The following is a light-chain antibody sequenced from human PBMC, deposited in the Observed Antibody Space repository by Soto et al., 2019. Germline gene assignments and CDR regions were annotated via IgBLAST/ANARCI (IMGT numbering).Light chain of an antibody. CDR2: DAS. CDR1: QSISRW. V-gene: IGKV1-5*01. CDR3: QHYSSYYS. Sequence: DIQITQSPSTLSASVGDRVTITCRASQSISRWLAWYQEAPGKAPNLLIFDASSLESGVPSRFSGSGSGTEFTLTISSLQPDDVATYYCQHYSSYYSFGQGTKLEIK. J-gene: IGKJ2*03.